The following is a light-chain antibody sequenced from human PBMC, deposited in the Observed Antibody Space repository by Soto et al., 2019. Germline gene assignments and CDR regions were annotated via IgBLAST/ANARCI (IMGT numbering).Light chain of an antibody. CDR2: VVS. CDR1: HSVASN. Sequence: ERVLTQSTATLSVSPGARATLSCRASHSVASNLTWYQQKPGQVPRLLMYVVSTRATGVPARFSCSGSGPEFTLSISSLESEDFAVYYCQQYKDWPLTFGGGTKVEIK. J-gene: IGKJ4*01. CDR3: QQYKDWPLT. V-gene: IGKV3-15*01.